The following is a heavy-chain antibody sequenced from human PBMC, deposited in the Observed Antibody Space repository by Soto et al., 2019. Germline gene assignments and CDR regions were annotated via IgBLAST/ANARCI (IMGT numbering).Heavy chain of an antibody. Sequence: SETLSLTCTVSGGSISSYYWSWIRQPPGKGLEWIGYIYYSGSTNYNSSLKGRVTMSVVTSKNQFSLELSSVTAADTAVYYCARRRYADWAFDYWGQGTLVTVSS. CDR1: GGSISSYY. CDR3: ARRRYADWAFDY. V-gene: IGHV4-59*08. D-gene: IGHD3-9*01. CDR2: IYYSGST. J-gene: IGHJ4*02.